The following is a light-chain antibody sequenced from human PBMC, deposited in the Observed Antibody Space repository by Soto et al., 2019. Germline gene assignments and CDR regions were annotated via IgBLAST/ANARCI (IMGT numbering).Light chain of an antibody. Sequence: DIVMTQSPDSLAVSLGERATINCKSSQSVLYSSNNKNYLAWYQQKPGQPPKLLIYWAPTRESGVPDRFSGSGSGTDFTLTISSLQAEDVAVYYCQQYYGTPLTFGQGTKLEIK. J-gene: IGKJ2*01. CDR2: WAP. CDR1: QSVLYSSNNKNY. CDR3: QQYYGTPLT. V-gene: IGKV4-1*01.